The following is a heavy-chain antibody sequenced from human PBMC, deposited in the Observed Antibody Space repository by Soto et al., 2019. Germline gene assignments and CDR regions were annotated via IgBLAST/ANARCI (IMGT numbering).Heavy chain of an antibody. CDR2: IIPIFGTA. D-gene: IGHD6-19*01. Sequence: ASVKVSCKASGGTFSSYAISWVRQAPGQGLEWMGGIIPIFGTANYAQKFQGRVTITADESTSTAYMELSSLRSEDTAVYYCAXDRSGWYQVVGGNWFDPWGQGTLVTVSS. V-gene: IGHV1-69*13. CDR3: AXDRSGWYQVVGGNWFDP. CDR1: GGTFSSYA. J-gene: IGHJ5*02.